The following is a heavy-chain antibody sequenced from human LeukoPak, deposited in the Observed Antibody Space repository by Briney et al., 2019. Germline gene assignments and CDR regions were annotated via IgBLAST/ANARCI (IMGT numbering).Heavy chain of an antibody. CDR3: ASPGGYYYDSSGYFLDY. CDR2: IIPIFGTA. D-gene: IGHD3-22*01. J-gene: IGHJ4*02. Sequence: ASVKVSCKASGGTFSSYAISWVRQAPGQGLEWMGGIIPIFGTANYAQKFQGRVTITADESTSTAYMELSSLGSEDTAVYYCASPGGYYYDSSGYFLDYWGQGTLVTVSS. CDR1: GGTFSSYA. V-gene: IGHV1-69*13.